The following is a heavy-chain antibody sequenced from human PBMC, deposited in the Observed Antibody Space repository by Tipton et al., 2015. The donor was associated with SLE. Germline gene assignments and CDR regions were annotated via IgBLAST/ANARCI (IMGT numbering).Heavy chain of an antibody. V-gene: IGHV3-21*03. D-gene: IGHD5-12*01. J-gene: IGHJ4*02. CDR2: ISSSSSYI. Sequence: GSLRLSCAASGFTFSSYSMNWVRHAPGKGLEWVSSISSSSSYIYYADSVKGRFTISRDNAKNSLYLQMNSLRAEDTAVYYCARRRRGAIVATTPFDYWGQGTLVTVSS. CDR1: GFTFSSYS. CDR3: ARRRRGAIVATTPFDY.